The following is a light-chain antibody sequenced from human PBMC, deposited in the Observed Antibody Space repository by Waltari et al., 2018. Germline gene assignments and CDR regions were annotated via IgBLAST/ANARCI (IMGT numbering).Light chain of an antibody. Sequence: QSVLTQPPSASGTPGQRVTISCSGSSSNIGSYYVNWYQQLPRTAPKLLIYKNKQRPSGVPDRCPGSKSGTSASLAISGLRSEDEADYYCAAWDDSLSGVLFGGGTKLTVL. J-gene: IGLJ2*01. CDR3: AAWDDSLSGVL. V-gene: IGLV1-47*01. CDR1: SSNIGSYY. CDR2: KNK.